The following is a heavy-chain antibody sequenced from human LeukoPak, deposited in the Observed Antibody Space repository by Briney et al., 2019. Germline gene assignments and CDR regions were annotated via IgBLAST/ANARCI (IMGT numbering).Heavy chain of an antibody. J-gene: IGHJ4*02. D-gene: IGHD3-22*01. CDR1: SFTFINKG. CDR3: ARGYYDSSGYFTY. V-gene: IGHV1-18*01. Sequence: ASVKVSCKTSSFTFINKGFSWVRQAPGQGLEWMGWISGRNGNTKYAEHVQGRVTLTRDTSTSTVYMELRSLRSDDTAMYYCARGYYDSSGYFTYWGQGTLVTVSS. CDR2: ISGRNGNT.